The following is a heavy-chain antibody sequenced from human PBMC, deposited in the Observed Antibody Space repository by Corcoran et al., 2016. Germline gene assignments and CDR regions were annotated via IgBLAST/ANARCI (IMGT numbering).Heavy chain of an antibody. D-gene: IGHD6-19*01. Sequence: EVQLVESGGGVVQPGGSLRLSCAASGFTFGSYWMNWVRQAPGKGLEGVANINQDGSGQYYVDSVKGRFTMSRDNANNSLFLQMTSLRADDTAVYYCARGAYSSGCDYWCQGTLVTVSS. V-gene: IGHV3-7*03. CDR3: ARGAYSSGCDY. J-gene: IGHJ4*02. CDR2: INQDGSGQ. CDR1: GFTFGSYW.